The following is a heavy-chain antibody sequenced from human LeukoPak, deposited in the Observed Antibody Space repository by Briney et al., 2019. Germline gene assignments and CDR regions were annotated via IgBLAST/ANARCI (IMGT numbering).Heavy chain of an antibody. V-gene: IGHV4-38-2*01. Sequence: SETLSLTCAVSGYSISSGYYWGWIRQPPGKGLEWIGSIYHSGSTCCNPSLKSRVTISVDTSKNQFSLKLSSVTAADTAVYYCARHYYDSSGPAFDIWGQGTMVTVSS. D-gene: IGHD3-22*01. CDR3: ARHYYDSSGPAFDI. J-gene: IGHJ3*02. CDR2: IYHSGST. CDR1: GYSISSGYY.